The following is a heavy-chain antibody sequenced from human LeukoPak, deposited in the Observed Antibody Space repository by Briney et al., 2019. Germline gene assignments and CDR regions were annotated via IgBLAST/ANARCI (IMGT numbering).Heavy chain of an antibody. CDR2: INHSGTT. CDR1: GGSFSDYY. D-gene: IGHD4-17*01. Sequence: SETLSLTCAVYGGSFSDYYWSWIRQPPGKGLEWIGEINHSGTTNYNPSFKSRVTISVDTSRNQFSLKLSSATAADTAVYYCARAPPTDYGDPGWFDPWGQGTLVTVSS. J-gene: IGHJ5*02. V-gene: IGHV4-34*01. CDR3: ARAPPTDYGDPGWFDP.